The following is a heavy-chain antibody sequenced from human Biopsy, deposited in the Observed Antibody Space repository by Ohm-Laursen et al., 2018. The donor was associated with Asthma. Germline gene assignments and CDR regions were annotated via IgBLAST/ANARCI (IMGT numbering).Heavy chain of an antibody. CDR1: GFTFSSYG. J-gene: IGHJ4*02. V-gene: IGHV3-30*03. Sequence: SLRLSCSASGFTFSSYGMHWVRQAPGKGLEWVAVISYDGSNRYYADSVKGRFTISRDNSKNTLYLQMNSLRAEDTAVYYCARESSVAGSSDFDYWGQGTLVTVSS. CDR2: ISYDGSNR. D-gene: IGHD6-19*01. CDR3: ARESSVAGSSDFDY.